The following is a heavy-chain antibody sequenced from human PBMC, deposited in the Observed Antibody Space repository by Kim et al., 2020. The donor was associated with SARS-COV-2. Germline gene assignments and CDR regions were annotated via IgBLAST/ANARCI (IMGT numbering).Heavy chain of an antibody. V-gene: IGHV3-33*01. Sequence: GGSLRLSCAASGFTFSSYGMHWVRQAPGKGLEWVAVIWYDGSNKYYADSVKGRFTISRDNSKNTLYLQMNSLRAEDTAVYYCARDGEYSGSSEFDYWGQGTLVTVSS. J-gene: IGHJ4*02. D-gene: IGHD1-26*01. CDR3: ARDGEYSGSSEFDY. CDR1: GFTFSSYG. CDR2: IWYDGSNK.